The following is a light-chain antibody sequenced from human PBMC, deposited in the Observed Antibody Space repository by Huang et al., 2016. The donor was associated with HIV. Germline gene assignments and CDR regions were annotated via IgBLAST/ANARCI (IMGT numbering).Light chain of an antibody. CDR3: QQYGSSPPT. V-gene: IGKV3-20*01. CDR2: GAS. CDR1: QSVSSSY. J-gene: IGKJ1*01. Sequence: EIVLTQSPGPLSLSPGERATLSCRASQSVSSSYLAWYQQKPGQAPRLLIYGASSRATGIPDRFSGSGSGTDFTLTISRLEPEDFAFYYCQQYGSSPPTFGQGTKVEIK.